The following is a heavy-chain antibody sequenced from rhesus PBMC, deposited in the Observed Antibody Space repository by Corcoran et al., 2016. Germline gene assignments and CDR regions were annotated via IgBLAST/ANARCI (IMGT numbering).Heavy chain of an antibody. J-gene: IGHJ4*01. CDR3: TQYSNYFDC. CDR2: ISESCVTI. D-gene: IGHD4-23*01. CDR1: GLTFSGYV. V-gene: IGHV3S26*01. Sequence: DLKLVESGGGMAKPGGSLRLSCVASGLTFSGYVLNWCRRDPGKGLEWVSVISESCVTIYYADSVNGRLTISRDNAKNSLFMQMHSLRAEVTAVYYCTQYSNYFDCWGQGVLVTVSS.